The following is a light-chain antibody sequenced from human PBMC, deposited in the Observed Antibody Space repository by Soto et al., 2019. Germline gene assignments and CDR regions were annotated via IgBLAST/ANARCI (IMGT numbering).Light chain of an antibody. CDR1: QGISNY. CDR3: QNYSSAPALT. J-gene: IGKJ4*01. CDR2: AAS. Sequence: DIQMTQSPSSLSASLGDRVTISCRASQGISNYLVWYQQKPGKVPKVLIYAASILQSGITSRFSGSGSGTGSALTITSPQPEDVATYYCQNYSSAPALTFGGGTKVEIK. V-gene: IGKV1-27*01.